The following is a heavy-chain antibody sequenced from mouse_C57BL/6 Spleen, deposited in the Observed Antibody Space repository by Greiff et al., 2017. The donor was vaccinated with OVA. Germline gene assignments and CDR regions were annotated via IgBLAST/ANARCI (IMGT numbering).Heavy chain of an antibody. Sequence: EVQLQQSGAELVRPGASVKLSCTASGFNIKDDYMYWVKQRPEQGLEWIGWIDPENGDTEYASKFQGKATITADTSSNTAYLQLSSLTSEDTAVYYCTTPSTVVAPYFDYWGQGTTLTVSS. CDR2: IDPENGDT. D-gene: IGHD1-1*01. V-gene: IGHV14-4*01. J-gene: IGHJ2*01. CDR3: TTPSTVVAPYFDY. CDR1: GFNIKDDY.